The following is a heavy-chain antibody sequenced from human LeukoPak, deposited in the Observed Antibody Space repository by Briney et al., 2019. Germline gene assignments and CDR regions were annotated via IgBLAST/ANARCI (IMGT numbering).Heavy chain of an antibody. D-gene: IGHD4-17*01. CDR1: GGSISSSSYY. CDR3: ARPDHDYGDYVGWFDP. J-gene: IGHJ5*02. Sequence: SETLSLTCTVSGGSISSSSYYWGWIRQPPGKGLEWIGSIYYSGSTYYNPSLKRRVTISVDTSKNQFSLKLSSVTAADTAVYYCARPDHDYGDYVGWFDPWGQGTLVTVSS. CDR2: IYYSGST. V-gene: IGHV4-39*01.